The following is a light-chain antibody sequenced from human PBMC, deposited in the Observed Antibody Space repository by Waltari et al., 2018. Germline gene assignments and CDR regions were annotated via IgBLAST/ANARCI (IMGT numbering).Light chain of an antibody. CDR2: TAS. V-gene: IGKV1-39*01. Sequence: DIQMTQSPSSLSASVGDRVTITCRASETIRIYLNWYQQKPGKAPKLLINTASRLQSGVPSRFSGSRSGTEFTLTISTLQHEDFATYYCQQSYSIPLTFGGGTKV. CDR1: ETIRIY. J-gene: IGKJ4*01. CDR3: QQSYSIPLT.